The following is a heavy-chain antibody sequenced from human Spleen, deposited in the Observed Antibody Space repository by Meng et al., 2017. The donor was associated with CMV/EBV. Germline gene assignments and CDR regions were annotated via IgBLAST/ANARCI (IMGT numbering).Heavy chain of an antibody. CDR3: ARERGYCTNGVCRNWFDP. V-gene: IGHV1-2*02. Sequence: ASVKVSCKASGYTFTAYYLYWVRQAPGQGLEWMGWINPNTGGTNSAQRFRGRVTMTSDTSTSTAHMELSRLRSDDTAVYYCARERGYCTNGVCRNWFDPWGQGTLVTVSS. CDR1: GYTFTAYY. D-gene: IGHD2-8*01. J-gene: IGHJ5*02. CDR2: INPNTGGT.